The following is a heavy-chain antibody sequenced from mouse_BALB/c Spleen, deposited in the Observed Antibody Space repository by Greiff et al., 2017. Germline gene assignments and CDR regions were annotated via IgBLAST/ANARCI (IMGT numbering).Heavy chain of an antibody. CDR2: IYPGDGST. CDR3: ARSGGSSYDYAMDY. CDR1: GYTFTSYD. J-gene: IGHJ4*01. V-gene: IGHV1S56*01. Sequence: GQLQQSGPGLVKPGALVKISCKASGYTFTSYDINWVKQRPGQGLEWIGWIYPGDGSTKYNEKFKGKATLTADKSSSTAYMQLSSLTSENSAVYFCARSGGSSYDYAMDYWGQGTSVTVSS. D-gene: IGHD1-1*01.